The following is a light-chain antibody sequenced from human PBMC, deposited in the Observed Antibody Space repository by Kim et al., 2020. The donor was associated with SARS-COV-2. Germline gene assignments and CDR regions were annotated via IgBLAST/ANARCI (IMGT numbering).Light chain of an antibody. CDR1: QDINNY. CDR2: DAS. Sequence: STSVGDIVTITCQASQDINNYLNWYQQKPGKDPKLLIYDASNLETGVPSRFTGSGSGTDFTFTISSLQAEDIATYYCQQYDNLPYTFGQGTKREI. V-gene: IGKV1-33*01. CDR3: QQYDNLPYT. J-gene: IGKJ2*01.